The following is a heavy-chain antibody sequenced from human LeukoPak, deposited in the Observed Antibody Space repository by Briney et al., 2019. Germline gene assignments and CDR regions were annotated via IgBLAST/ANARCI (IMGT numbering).Heavy chain of an antibody. CDR1: GFTFSTYS. CDR3: ASTRGSQNAVYI. J-gene: IGHJ3*02. V-gene: IGHV3-53*01. CDR2: IYVGGST. D-gene: IGHD3-16*01. Sequence: GGSLTLSCAASGFTFSTYSMHWVRQAPGKGLEWVSLIYVGGSTYYAHSVKERFTHSRDNSKKKPDLQMNGLRDEDRPVFYCASTRGSQNAVYIWGQRTMVTVSS.